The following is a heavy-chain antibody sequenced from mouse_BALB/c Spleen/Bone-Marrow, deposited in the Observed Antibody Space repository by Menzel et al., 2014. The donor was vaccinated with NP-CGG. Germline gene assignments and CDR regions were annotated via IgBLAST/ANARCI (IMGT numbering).Heavy chain of an antibody. J-gene: IGHJ2*01. CDR3: ARGYDYDFDY. CDR2: ISSGGSA. CDR1: GFTFSNFA. Sequence: EVQGVESGGGLVKPGGSLKLSCAASGFTFSNFAMSWVRQTPDKRLEWVASISSGGSAYYPDSVKGRLSIPRDNARDILFLQMSSLRSEDTAMYYCARGYDYDFDYWGQGTTLTVSS. D-gene: IGHD2-4*01. V-gene: IGHV5-6-5*01.